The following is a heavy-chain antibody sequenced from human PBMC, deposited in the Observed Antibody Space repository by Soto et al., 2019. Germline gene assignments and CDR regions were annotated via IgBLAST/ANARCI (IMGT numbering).Heavy chain of an antibody. CDR1: GVSFRTFG. CDR2: ISNDAKND. D-gene: IGHD3-3*01. V-gene: IGHV3-30*18. Sequence: QVQLVESGGGVVQPGRSLRLSCAASGVSFRTFGMHWVRQAPGTGLEWVAGISNDAKNDYYADSVKGRFTITRDNSRNTLHLAMNSRRAEDTAMYYCAKDYEDRRFEHWGQGVLVTGS. J-gene: IGHJ4*02. CDR3: AKDYEDRRFEH.